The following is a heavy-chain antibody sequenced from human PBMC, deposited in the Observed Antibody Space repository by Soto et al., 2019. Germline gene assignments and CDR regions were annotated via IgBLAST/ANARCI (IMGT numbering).Heavy chain of an antibody. CDR3: ARMLGGGAYAPFDC. J-gene: IGHJ4*02. CDR2: IYYGGTT. V-gene: IGHV4-59*01. Sequence: QVQLQESGPGLVKPSETLSLTCTVPGGSIRSYYWTWIRQPPGKRLEWIGNIYYGGTTNYNPSLKSRVTMSVDSSKNQFSLHLSSVTAADTAVYYCARMLGGGAYAPFDCWGQGTLVTVSS. CDR1: GGSIRSYY. D-gene: IGHD3-10*02.